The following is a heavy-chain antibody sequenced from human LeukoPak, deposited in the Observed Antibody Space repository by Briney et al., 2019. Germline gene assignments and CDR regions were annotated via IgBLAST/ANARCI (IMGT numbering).Heavy chain of an antibody. CDR2: IFGIGGST. J-gene: IGHJ4*02. CDR1: GFTFSSYA. CDR3: AKTTTGYSSGRFPGWPVDY. Sequence: GRSLRLSCAASGFTFSSYAMYWVRQAAGKGLGWVSGIFGIGGSTHYADSAKGRFNISRDNSKNTVYLQMNSLRAEDTAVYYCAKTTTGYSSGRFPGWPVDYWGQGTLVTVSS. V-gene: IGHV3-23*01. D-gene: IGHD6-19*01.